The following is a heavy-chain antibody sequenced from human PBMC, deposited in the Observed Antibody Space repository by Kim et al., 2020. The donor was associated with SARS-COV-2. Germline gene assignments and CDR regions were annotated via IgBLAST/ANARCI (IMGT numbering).Heavy chain of an antibody. D-gene: IGHD1-1*01. Sequence: GGSLRLSCAASGFTFSSYSMNWVRQAPGKGLEWVSYISGSGSIIQYADSVKGRFTISRDNAKNSLNLQMNSLRDEDTAVYYCARREPRYHFDYWGQGTLVTVSS. CDR1: GFTFSSYS. J-gene: IGHJ4*02. CDR3: ARREPRYHFDY. V-gene: IGHV3-48*02. CDR2: ISGSGSII.